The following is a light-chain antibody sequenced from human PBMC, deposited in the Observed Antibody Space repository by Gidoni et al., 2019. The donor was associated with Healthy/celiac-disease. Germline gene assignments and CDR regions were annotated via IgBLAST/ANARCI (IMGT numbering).Light chain of an antibody. CDR2: DAS. V-gene: IGKV1-5*01. Sequence: DIPLSQSPSTLSASVGDRVTINCRASQSISSWLAWYQQKPGKAPKLLFYDASSLESGVPSRFSGSGSGTEFTLTISSLQPDYFATYYCQQYNSYSTFGQGTKVEIK. CDR1: QSISSW. J-gene: IGKJ1*01. CDR3: QQYNSYST.